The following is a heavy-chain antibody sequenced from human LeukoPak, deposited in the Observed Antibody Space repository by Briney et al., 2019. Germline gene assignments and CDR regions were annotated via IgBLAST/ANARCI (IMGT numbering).Heavy chain of an antibody. J-gene: IGHJ3*02. Sequence: SETLSLTCAVYGGSFSGYYWSWIRRPPGKGLEWIGEINHSGSTNYNPSLKSRVTISVDTSKNQFSLKLSSVTAADTAVYHCARVSRAVGGRVYFSRRGDAFDIWGQGTMVTVSS. D-gene: IGHD3-16*01. CDR3: ARVSRAVGGRVYFSRRGDAFDI. CDR1: GGSFSGYY. CDR2: INHSGST. V-gene: IGHV4-34*01.